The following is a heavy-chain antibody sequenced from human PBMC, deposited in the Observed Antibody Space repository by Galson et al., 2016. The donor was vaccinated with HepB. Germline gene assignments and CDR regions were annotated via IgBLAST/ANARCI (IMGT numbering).Heavy chain of an antibody. CDR2: ISWNSGTI. Sequence: SLRLSCAASGFTFDDYAMHWVRQAPGKGLEWVSGISWNSGTIVYADSVKGRFTISRDNAKNSLYLQMNSLRAEDTALNYCARRICSSTRCYQDYFDPWGQGTLVTVSS. V-gene: IGHV3-9*01. CDR1: GFTFDDYA. CDR3: ARRICSSTRCYQDYFDP. D-gene: IGHD2-2*01. J-gene: IGHJ5*02.